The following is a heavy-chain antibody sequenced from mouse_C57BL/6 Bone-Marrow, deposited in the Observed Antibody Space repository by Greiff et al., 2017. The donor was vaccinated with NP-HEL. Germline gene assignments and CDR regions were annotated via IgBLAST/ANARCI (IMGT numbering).Heavy chain of an antibody. CDR1: GYAFSSYW. V-gene: IGHV1-80*01. D-gene: IGHD1-1*01. Sequence: ESGAELVKPGASVKISCKASGYAFSSYWMNWVKQRPGKGLEWIGQIYPGDGDTNYNGKFKGKATLTADKSSSTAYMQLSSLTSEDSAVYFCARSIITVVAEDFDVWGTGTTVTVSS. J-gene: IGHJ1*03. CDR2: IYPGDGDT. CDR3: ARSIITVVAEDFDV.